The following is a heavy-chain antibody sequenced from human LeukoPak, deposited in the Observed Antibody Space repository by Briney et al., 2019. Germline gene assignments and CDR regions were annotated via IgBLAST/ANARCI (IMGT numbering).Heavy chain of an antibody. J-gene: IGHJ3*02. CDR1: GYTFTSYY. CDR2: IIPIFGTA. V-gene: IGHV1-69*13. D-gene: IGHD3-3*01. Sequence: GASVKVSCKASGYTFTSYYMHWVRQAPGQGLEWMGGIIPIFGTANYAQKFQGRVTITADESTSTAYMELSSLRSEDTAVYYCVIAIFGVGAFDIWGQGTMVTVSS. CDR3: VIAIFGVGAFDI.